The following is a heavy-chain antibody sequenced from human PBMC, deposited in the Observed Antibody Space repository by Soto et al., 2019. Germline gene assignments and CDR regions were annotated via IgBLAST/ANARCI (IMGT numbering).Heavy chain of an antibody. J-gene: IGHJ4*02. Sequence: LRLSCAASEFTFSSYGMHLVRQAPGKGLEWVAVISYDGSNKYYADSVKGRFTIPRDNSKNTLYLQMNSLRAEDTAAYYCAKEGAMVPKEFDYWGQGTLVTVS. D-gene: IGHD5-18*01. CDR3: AKEGAMVPKEFDY. CDR2: ISYDGSNK. V-gene: IGHV3-30*18. CDR1: EFTFSSYG.